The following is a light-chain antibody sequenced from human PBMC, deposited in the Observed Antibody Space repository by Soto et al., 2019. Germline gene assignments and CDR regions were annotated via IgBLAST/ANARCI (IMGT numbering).Light chain of an antibody. CDR1: SSDVGGYNY. V-gene: IGLV2-14*03. J-gene: IGLJ2*01. Sequence: QSALTQPASVSGSPGQSITISCTGSSSDVGGYNYVSWYQQHPGKAPKLMIYAVSYRPSGVSSRFSGSKSGNTASLTISGLQAEDEGDYYCSSFASSDTLVFGGGTKLTVL. CDR2: AVS. CDR3: SSFASSDTLV.